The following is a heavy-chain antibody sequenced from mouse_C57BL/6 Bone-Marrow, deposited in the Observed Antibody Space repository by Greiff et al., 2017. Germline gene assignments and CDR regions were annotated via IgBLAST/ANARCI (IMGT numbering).Heavy chain of an antibody. CDR1: GYSITSGYY. CDR3: AKNVLRPFAY. Sequence: EVKLMESGPGLVKPSQSLSLTCSVTGYSITSGYYWNWMRQFPGNKLEWMGYISYDGSNNYNPSLKNRISITRDTSKNQFFLKLNSVTTEDTATYYCAKNVLRPFAYWGQGTLVTVSA. J-gene: IGHJ3*01. V-gene: IGHV3-6*01. CDR2: ISYDGSN. D-gene: IGHD2-4*01.